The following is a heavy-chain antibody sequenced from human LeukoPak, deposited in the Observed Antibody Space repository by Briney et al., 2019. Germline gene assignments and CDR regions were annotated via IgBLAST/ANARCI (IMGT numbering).Heavy chain of an antibody. V-gene: IGHV3-23*01. D-gene: IGHD6-13*01. CDR1: GFTFSSYA. J-gene: IGHJ4*02. CDR2: ISGSGAST. Sequence: PGGSLRLSCAASGFTFSSYAMSWVRQAPGKGLEWVSAISGSGASTYYADSVKGRFTISRDNSKNTLYLQMNSLRVEDTAVYYCAKDVYRSSWYEFGVDYWGQGTLVTVSS. CDR3: AKDVYRSSWYEFGVDY.